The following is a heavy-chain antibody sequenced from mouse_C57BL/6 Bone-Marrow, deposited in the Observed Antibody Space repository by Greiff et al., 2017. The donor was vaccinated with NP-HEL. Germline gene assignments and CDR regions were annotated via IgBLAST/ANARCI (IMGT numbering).Heavy chain of an antibody. V-gene: IGHV3-8*01. J-gene: IGHJ4*01. CDR2: ISYSGST. CDR1: GYSITSDS. D-gene: IGHD3-2*02. CDR3: ARGQLRPLAMDY. Sequence: DVQLQESGPGLAKPAQTLSLTCSVTGYSITSDSWNWIRKFPGNKLEYMGYISYSGSTYYNPSLKSRISITRDTSKTQYSLQLNSVTTEDKATYYCARGQLRPLAMDYWGKGTSVTVSS.